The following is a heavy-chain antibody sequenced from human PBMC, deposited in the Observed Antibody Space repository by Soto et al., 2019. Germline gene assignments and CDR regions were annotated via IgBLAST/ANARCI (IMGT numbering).Heavy chain of an antibody. J-gene: IGHJ4*02. CDR2: IYHSGST. D-gene: IGHD6-19*01. Sequence: QVPLQGAGPGPVKPSGALSLTFAGSGGSISSSNLGGWVRQPPRKGLEWIGEIYHSGSTNYNPSLKSRVTISVDKSKNQFSLKLSSVTAADTAVYYCARVAVAGTRVDYWGQGTLVTVSS. CDR1: GGSISSSNL. V-gene: IGHV4-4*02. CDR3: ARVAVAGTRVDY.